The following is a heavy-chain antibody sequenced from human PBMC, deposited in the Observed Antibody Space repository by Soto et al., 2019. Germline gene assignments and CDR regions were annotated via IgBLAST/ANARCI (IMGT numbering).Heavy chain of an antibody. J-gene: IGHJ4*02. V-gene: IGHV4-39*01. Sequence: QLQLQESGPGLVKPSETLSLTCTVSSGSISSSSSYWSWIRQPPGKGLEWIGSNYYSGNTYYNPSLKSRVTISIDSSKTQFSLMLNSVTTADTAVYYCGAQYYGAKGYYFETWGQGTLVTGSS. CDR3: GAQYYGAKGYYFET. CDR2: NYYSGNT. D-gene: IGHD4-17*01. CDR1: SGSISSSSSY.